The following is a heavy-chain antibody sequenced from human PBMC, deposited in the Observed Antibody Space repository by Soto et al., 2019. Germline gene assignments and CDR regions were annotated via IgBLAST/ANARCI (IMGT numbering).Heavy chain of an antibody. CDR1: GFTFSSYW. D-gene: IGHD4-4*01. V-gene: IGHV3-7*01. J-gene: IGHJ5*02. CDR3: ASSVMTTVTSNWFDP. Sequence: GGSLRLSCAASGFTFSSYWMSWVRQAPGKGLEWVANIKQDGSEKYYVDSVKGRFTISRDNAKNSLYLQMNSLRAEDTAVYYCASSVMTTVTSNWFDPWGRGTLVTVSS. CDR2: IKQDGSEK.